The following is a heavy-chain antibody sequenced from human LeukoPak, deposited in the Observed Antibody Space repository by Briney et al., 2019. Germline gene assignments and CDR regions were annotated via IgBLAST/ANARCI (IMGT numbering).Heavy chain of an antibody. D-gene: IGHD6-13*01. V-gene: IGHV3-21*01. CDR3: AREGIAAAFGY. J-gene: IGHJ4*02. CDR2: ISSSSSYI. Sequence: GGSLRLSCAASEFTFSSYSMNWVRQAPGKGLEWVSSISSSSSYIYYADSVKGRFTISRDNAKNSLYLQMNSLRAEDTAVYYCAREGIAAAFGYWGQGTLVTVSS. CDR1: EFTFSSYS.